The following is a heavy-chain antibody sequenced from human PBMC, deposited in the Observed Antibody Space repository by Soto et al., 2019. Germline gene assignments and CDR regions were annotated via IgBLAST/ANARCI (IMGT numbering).Heavy chain of an antibody. V-gene: IGHV3-74*01. CDR3: ARHPERIAEIGWFDP. D-gene: IGHD6-13*01. Sequence: PGGSLRLSCAVSGFTFSSYWMHWVRQAPGKGLVWVSRIKSDGSTIYYADSVKGRFTISRDNAKNSLYLQMNSLRAEDTAVYYCARHPERIAEIGWFDPWGQGTLVTVSS. CDR1: GFTFSSYW. J-gene: IGHJ5*02. CDR2: IKSDGSTI.